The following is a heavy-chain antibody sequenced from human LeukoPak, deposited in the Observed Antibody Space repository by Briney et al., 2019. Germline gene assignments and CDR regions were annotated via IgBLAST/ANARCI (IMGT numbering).Heavy chain of an antibody. CDR1: GGTFCSYA. CDR3: ARAWYSGAWYGMDV. Sequence: ASVKVSCKASGGTFCSYAISWVRQAPGQGLEWMGRIIPILGIANYAQKFQGRVTITADKSTSTAYMELSSLRSEDTAVYYCARAWYSGAWYGMDVWGQGTTVTVSS. J-gene: IGHJ6*02. CDR2: IIPILGIA. V-gene: IGHV1-69*04. D-gene: IGHD6-19*01.